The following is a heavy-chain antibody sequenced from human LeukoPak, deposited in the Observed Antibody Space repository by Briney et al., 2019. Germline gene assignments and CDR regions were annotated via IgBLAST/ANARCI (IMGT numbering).Heavy chain of an antibody. V-gene: IGHV3-30*04. J-gene: IGHJ4*02. Sequence: GGSLRLSCAASGFTFRSYAMHWVRQAPGKGLEWVAVVAYDGINKFYADSVKGRFTISRDNSRNTMYLQMNSLSPEDTAVYYCARDPQAYYYGSGSPAIWGQGTLVTVSS. CDR1: GFTFRSYA. D-gene: IGHD3-10*01. CDR3: ARDPQAYYYGSGSPAI. CDR2: VAYDGINK.